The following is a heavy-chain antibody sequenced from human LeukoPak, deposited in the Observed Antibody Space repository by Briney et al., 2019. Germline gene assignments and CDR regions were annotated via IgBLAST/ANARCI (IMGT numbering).Heavy chain of an antibody. Sequence: SVKVSCKASGGTFSSYAISWVRQAPGQGLEWMGGIIPIFGTANYAQKFQGRVTITTDESTSTAYMELSSLRSEDTAVYYCARSVTYYDFIFDYWGQGSLVTVSS. V-gene: IGHV1-69*05. J-gene: IGHJ4*02. CDR2: IIPIFGTA. CDR1: GGTFSSYA. D-gene: IGHD3-3*01. CDR3: ARSVTYYDFIFDY.